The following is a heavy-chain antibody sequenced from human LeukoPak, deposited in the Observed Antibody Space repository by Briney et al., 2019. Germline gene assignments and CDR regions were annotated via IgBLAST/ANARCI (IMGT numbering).Heavy chain of an antibody. CDR3: ACYNYYDSSGYYY. CDR1: GFTFSSYS. CDR2: ISSSSSYI. Sequence: GGSLRLSCAASGFTFSSYSMNWVRQAPGKGLEWVSSISSSSSYIYYADSVKGRFTISRDNAKNSLYLQMNSLRAEDTAVYYCACYNYYDSSGYYYWGQGSLVTVSS. J-gene: IGHJ4*02. D-gene: IGHD3-22*01. V-gene: IGHV3-21*01.